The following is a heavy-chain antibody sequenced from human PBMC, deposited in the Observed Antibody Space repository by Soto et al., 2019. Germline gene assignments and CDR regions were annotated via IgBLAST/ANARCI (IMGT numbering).Heavy chain of an antibody. J-gene: IGHJ6*02. CDR2: IHHSGSI. Sequence: SETLSRTCTVSGGSISSDYYHWTWIRQSPGKGLEWIGYIHHSGSILYNPSLKSRVTISVDTSNSTACMELSRLRSDDTAVYYCASDRGYSYGRFYYYYGMDVWGQGTTVTVPS. D-gene: IGHD5-18*01. CDR1: GGSISSDYYH. CDR3: ASDRGYSYGRFYYYYGMDV. V-gene: IGHV4-30-4*02.